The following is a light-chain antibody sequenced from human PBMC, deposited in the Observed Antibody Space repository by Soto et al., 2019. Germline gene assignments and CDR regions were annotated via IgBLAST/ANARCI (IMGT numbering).Light chain of an antibody. V-gene: IGLV7-43*01. J-gene: IGLJ3*02. CDR2: SIN. CDR1: TGAVTRGYY. CDR3: LLFYGGSQLWV. Sequence: QAVVTQEPSLTVSPGGTVTLTCASSTGAVTRGYYPNWFQQKPGQAPRALIYSINNKHSWTPARFSGSLLGGRAALTLSGVQPEDEADYYCLLFYGGSQLWVFGGGTKVTVL.